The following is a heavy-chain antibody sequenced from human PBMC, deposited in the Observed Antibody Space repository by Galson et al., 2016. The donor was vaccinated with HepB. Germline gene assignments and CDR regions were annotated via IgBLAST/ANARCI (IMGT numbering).Heavy chain of an antibody. V-gene: IGHV3-23*01. CDR1: GFTFSDFA. J-gene: IGHJ4*02. CDR3: ATTRLLDN. Sequence: SLRLSCAASGFTFSDFAMSWVRQAPGKGPEWVSGISDSAGDTYYADSVKGRFVVSRDNSKNTLYLHMNSLRAEDTAIYYCATTRLLDNWGQGILVTVSS. CDR2: ISDSAGDT.